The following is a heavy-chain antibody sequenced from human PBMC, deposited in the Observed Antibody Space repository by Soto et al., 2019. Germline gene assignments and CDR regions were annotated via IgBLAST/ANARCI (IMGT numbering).Heavy chain of an antibody. CDR3: ARTPYYDFWSGSLDPYNWFDP. CDR2: ISSSSSYI. D-gene: IGHD3-3*01. V-gene: IGHV3-21*01. J-gene: IGHJ5*02. Sequence: EVQLVESGGGLVKPGGSLRLSCAASGFTFSSYSMNWVRQAPGKGLEWVSSISSSSSYIYYADSVKGRFTISRDNSKNSLYLQMNSLRAEDTAVYYCARTPYYDFWSGSLDPYNWFDPWGQGTLVTVS. CDR1: GFTFSSYS.